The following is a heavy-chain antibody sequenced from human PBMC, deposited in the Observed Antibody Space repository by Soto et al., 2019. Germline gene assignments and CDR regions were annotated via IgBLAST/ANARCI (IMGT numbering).Heavy chain of an antibody. V-gene: IGHV4-39*01. CDR1: GGSIRSSCYY. CDR3: ARLRVIYYYYYYMDV. Sequence: SGTLSLTCTVSGGSIRSSCYYWGWIRQPPGKGLEWIGSIYYSGSTYYTPSLKSRVTISVDTSKNQFSLKLSSVTAADTAVYYCARLRVIYYYYYYMDVWGKGTTVTVSS. CDR2: IYYSGST. J-gene: IGHJ6*03. D-gene: IGHD6-13*01.